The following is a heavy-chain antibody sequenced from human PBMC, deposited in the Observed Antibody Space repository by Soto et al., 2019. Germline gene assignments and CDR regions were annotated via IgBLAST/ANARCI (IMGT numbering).Heavy chain of an antibody. CDR2: IYYSGST. V-gene: IGHV4-30-4*01. J-gene: IGHJ4*02. CDR1: GGSISSGDYY. D-gene: IGHD2-2*01. CDR3: ARTAGYVYQPLFNY. Sequence: SETLSLTCTVSGGSISSGDYYWSWIRQPPGKGLEWIGYIYYSGSTSYSPSLKSRLTISLDTSKNQFSLNLSSVTAADTAVYYCARTAGYVYQPLFNYWGQGTLVTVSS.